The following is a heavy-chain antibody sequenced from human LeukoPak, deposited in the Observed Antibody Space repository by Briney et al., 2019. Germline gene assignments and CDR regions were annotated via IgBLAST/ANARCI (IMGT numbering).Heavy chain of an antibody. CDR1: GFTFSRYY. CDR3: AGLMTKDAFDI. V-gene: IGHV3-21*01. CDR2: ISSSSSYI. D-gene: IGHD3-16*01. Sequence: GGSLRLSCAASGFTFSRYYMSLVRQAPGKGLEWVSSISSSSSYIYYADSVRGRFTISRDNAKNSLYLQMNSLRAEDTAVYFCAGLMTKDAFDIWGQGTMVTVSS. J-gene: IGHJ3*02.